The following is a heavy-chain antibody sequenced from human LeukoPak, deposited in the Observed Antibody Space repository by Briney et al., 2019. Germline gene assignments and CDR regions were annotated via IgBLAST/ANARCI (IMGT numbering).Heavy chain of an antibody. D-gene: IGHD6-13*01. CDR3: ARDHSIAAAGIYYGMDV. Sequence: GGSLRLSCASSGFTVSSNYMSWVRQAPGKGLEWVSVIYSGGSTYYEDSVKGRFTISRDNSKNTLYLQMNSLRAEDTAVYYCARDHSIAAAGIYYGMDVWGQGTTVTVSS. CDR2: IYSGGST. J-gene: IGHJ6*02. CDR1: GFTVSSNY. V-gene: IGHV3-66*01.